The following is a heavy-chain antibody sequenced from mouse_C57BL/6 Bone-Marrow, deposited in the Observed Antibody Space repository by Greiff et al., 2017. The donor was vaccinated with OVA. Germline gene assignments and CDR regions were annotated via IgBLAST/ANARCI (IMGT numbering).Heavy chain of an antibody. Sequence: QVQLQQPGAELVQPGASVKLSCKASGYTFTRYWMPWVQQRPGQGLEWIGEIAPSDSYTNYNHTFKGQATLTVDTSSSTAYMQLSSLTSEDSAVYYCASAVFAYWGQGTLVTVSA. D-gene: IGHD6-1*01. CDR2: IAPSDSYT. J-gene: IGHJ3*01. V-gene: IGHV1-50*01. CDR3: ASAVFAY. CDR1: GYTFTRYW.